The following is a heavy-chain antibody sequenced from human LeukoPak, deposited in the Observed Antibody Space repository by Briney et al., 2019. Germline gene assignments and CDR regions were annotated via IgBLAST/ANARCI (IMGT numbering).Heavy chain of an antibody. Sequence: PSETLSLTCAVYGGSFSGYYWSWIRQPPGKGLEWIGEINHSGSTNYNPSLKSRVTISVDTSKNQFSLKLSSVTAADTAVYYCARERWGYDYVWGGYRSPTRSWTWYFDYWGQGTLVTVSS. J-gene: IGHJ4*02. CDR1: GGSFSGYY. D-gene: IGHD3-16*02. CDR2: INHSGST. V-gene: IGHV4-34*01. CDR3: ARERWGYDYVWGGYRSPTRSWTWYFDY.